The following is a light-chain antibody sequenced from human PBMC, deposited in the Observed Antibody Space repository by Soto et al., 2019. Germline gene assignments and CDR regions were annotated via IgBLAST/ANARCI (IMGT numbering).Light chain of an antibody. J-gene: IGKJ5*01. CDR3: QQYGGSPRIT. Sequence: TQSPGTLSLSKGERATLSCRASHIVSSNLAWYQQKPGQAPRLLIYGASNRATGIPDRFSGSGSGTDFTLIINRLEPEDVAIYYCQQYGGSPRITFGQGTRLEI. CDR1: HIVSSN. V-gene: IGKV3-20*01. CDR2: GAS.